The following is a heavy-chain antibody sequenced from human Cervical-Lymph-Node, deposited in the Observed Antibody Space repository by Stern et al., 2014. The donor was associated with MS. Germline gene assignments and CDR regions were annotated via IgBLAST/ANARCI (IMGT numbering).Heavy chain of an antibody. CDR1: GYSFTSYW. Sequence: EVQLVESGAEVKKPGESLKISCKGSGYSFTSYWIGWVRQMPGKGLEWMGITSPGDSDTRYSPPFQGQCTIPADKSLRTACLQGSSLKAPAPAMYSCARLVEASRQFDFWGQGTLVTVSS. J-gene: IGHJ4*02. D-gene: IGHD1-1*01. CDR3: ARLVEASRQFDF. V-gene: IGHV5-51*03. CDR2: TSPGDSDT.